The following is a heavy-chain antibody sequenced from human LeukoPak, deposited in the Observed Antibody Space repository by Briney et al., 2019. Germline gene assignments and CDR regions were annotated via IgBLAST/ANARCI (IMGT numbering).Heavy chain of an antibody. V-gene: IGHV3-21*01. CDR1: GFTFNNYA. CDR2: ISSSSSYI. CDR3: ARAHTALSHYGMDV. D-gene: IGHD5-18*01. J-gene: IGHJ6*02. Sequence: PGGSLRLSCAASGFTFNNYAMGWVRQAPGKGLEWVSSISSSSSYIYYAGSVKGRFTISRDNAKNSLYLQMNSLRAEDTAVYYCARAHTALSHYGMDVWGQGTTVTVSS.